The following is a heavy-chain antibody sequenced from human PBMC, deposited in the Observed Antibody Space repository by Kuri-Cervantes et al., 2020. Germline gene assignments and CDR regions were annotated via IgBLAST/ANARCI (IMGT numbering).Heavy chain of an antibody. Sequence: GGSLRLSCAASGFTFSSYGMHWVRQAPGKGLEWVAVISYDGSNKYYADSVKGRFTISRDNSKNTLYLQMNSLRAEDTAVYYCAKVYRGGSEGMDVWGQGPRSPSP. CDR1: GFTFSSYG. CDR3: AKVYRGGSEGMDV. CDR2: ISYDGSNK. J-gene: IGHJ6*02. V-gene: IGHV3-30*18. D-gene: IGHD3-16*01.